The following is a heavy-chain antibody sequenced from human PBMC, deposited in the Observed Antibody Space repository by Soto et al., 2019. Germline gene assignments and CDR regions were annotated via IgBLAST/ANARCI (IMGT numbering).Heavy chain of an antibody. CDR3: AREASVGYSSSWGYFDY. J-gene: IGHJ4*02. CDR1: GFTFSSYA. V-gene: IGHV3-30-3*01. CDR2: ISYDGSNK. Sequence: GGSLRLSCAASGFTFSSYAMHWVRQAPGKGLEWVAVISYDGSNKYYADSVKGRFTISRDNSKNTLYLQMNSLRAEDTAVYYCAREASVGYSSSWGYFDYWGQGTLVTVSS. D-gene: IGHD6-13*01.